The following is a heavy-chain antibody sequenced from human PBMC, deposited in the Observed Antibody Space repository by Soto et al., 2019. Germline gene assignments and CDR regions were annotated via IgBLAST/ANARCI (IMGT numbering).Heavy chain of an antibody. V-gene: IGHV1-2*02. Sequence: QVQLVQSGAEVKEPGDSVRVSCEASGYTFTAYYIHWVRQAPGQGLEWMGWINPKFGDTTYAQDFQGRVSMARDMSISTVYMDLCSLTSDDTAIYYCARNMDYYYGRGSGNGHGVWGQGTTVTVFS. CDR2: INPKFGDT. CDR1: GYTFTAYY. D-gene: IGHD3-10*02. J-gene: IGHJ6*02. CDR3: ARNMDYYYGRGSGNGHGV.